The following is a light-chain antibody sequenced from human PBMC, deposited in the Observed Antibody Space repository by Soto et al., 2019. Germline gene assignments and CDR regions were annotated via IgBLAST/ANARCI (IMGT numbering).Light chain of an antibody. Sequence: DIQMTQSPSSLSASVGDRVTITCRARQGINNYLAWYQQKPGKVPKLLIYAASTLQSGVPSRFSGSGSGTDFTLTISRLQPEDVATYYCQKYNSAPRTFGQGTKVEIK. J-gene: IGKJ1*01. V-gene: IGKV1-27*01. CDR2: AAS. CDR3: QKYNSAPRT. CDR1: QGINNY.